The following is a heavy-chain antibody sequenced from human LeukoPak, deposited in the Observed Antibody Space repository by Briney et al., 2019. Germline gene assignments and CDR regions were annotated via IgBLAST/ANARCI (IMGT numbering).Heavy chain of an antibody. CDR1: GGSISNYY. CDR2: INHSGST. V-gene: IGHV4-34*01. CDR3: ARGSPTRYSSGWYGY. Sequence: PSETLSLTCTVSGGSISNYYWSWIRQPPGKGLEWIGEINHSGSTNYNPSLKSRVTISVDTSKNQFSLKLSSVTAADTAVYYCARGSPTRYSSGWYGYWGQGTLVTVSS. J-gene: IGHJ4*02. D-gene: IGHD6-19*01.